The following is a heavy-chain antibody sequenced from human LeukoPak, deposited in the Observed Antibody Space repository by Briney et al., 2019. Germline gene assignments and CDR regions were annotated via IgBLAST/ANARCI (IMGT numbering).Heavy chain of an antibody. J-gene: IGHJ4*02. CDR1: GYIFTSYY. CDR3: AREEFAYYSFDY. Sequence: ASVKVSCKASGYIFTSYYMHWVRQAPGQGLEWMGIINPSGGSTSYAQKFQGRVTMTRDTSTSTVYMELSSLRSEDTAVYYCAREEFAYYSFDYWGQGTLVTVSS. CDR2: INPSGGST. D-gene: IGHD2-21*01. V-gene: IGHV1-46*01.